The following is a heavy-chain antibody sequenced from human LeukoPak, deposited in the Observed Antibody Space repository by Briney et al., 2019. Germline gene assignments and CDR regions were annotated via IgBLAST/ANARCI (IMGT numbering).Heavy chain of an antibody. CDR2: ISSSSSYI. D-gene: IGHD1-20*01. J-gene: IGHJ4*02. CDR1: GFTFSSYS. V-gene: IGHV3-21*01. Sequence: GGSLRLSCAAFGFTFSSYSMNWVRQAPGKGLEWVSSISSSSSYIYYADSVKGRYTISRDNAKNSLYLQMNSLRAEDTAVYYCAREMYNWNYVDYWGQGTLVTVSS. CDR3: AREMYNWNYVDY.